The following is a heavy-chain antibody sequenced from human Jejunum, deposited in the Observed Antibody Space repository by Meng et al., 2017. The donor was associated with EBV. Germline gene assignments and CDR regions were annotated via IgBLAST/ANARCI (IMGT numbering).Heavy chain of an antibody. V-gene: IGHV1-8*01. CDR2: MNPSSDDT. J-gene: IGHJ4*02. CDR3: ARAVGAAGSMVNFDY. D-gene: IGHD6-13*01. CDR1: GSTFTSND. Sequence: QVQLVPSGGEVKKPVASVKASCKASGSTFTSNDINWVRQATGQGLEWIGWMNPSSDDTGFAQKFQGRVAVTRDNSINTAYMELSSLTSDDTAVYYCARAVGAAGSMVNFDYWGQGTLVTVSS.